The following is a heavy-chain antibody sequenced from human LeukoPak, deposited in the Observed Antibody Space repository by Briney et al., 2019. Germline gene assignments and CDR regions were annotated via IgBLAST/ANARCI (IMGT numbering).Heavy chain of an antibody. CDR3: ARQAYYSESGSWTGFDY. Sequence: SETLSLTCTVSGGSINGYYWSWIRQPPGKGLEWIGYIYRNDNTNYNPSLKSRVTMSVDTSKSQFSLRLSSVTAADTAVHYCARQAYYSESGSWTGFDYWGQGTLVPVSS. CDR1: GGSINGYY. CDR2: IYRNDNT. D-gene: IGHD3-10*01. J-gene: IGHJ4*02. V-gene: IGHV4-59*08.